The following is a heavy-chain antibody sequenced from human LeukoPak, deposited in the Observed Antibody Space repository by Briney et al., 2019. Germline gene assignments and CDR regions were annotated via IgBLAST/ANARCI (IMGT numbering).Heavy chain of an antibody. CDR3: AREQQQINWFDP. CDR2: IIPIFGTA. Sequence: GASVKVSCKASGGTFSSYAISWVRQAPGQGLEWMGGIIPIFGTANYAQKFQGRVTITADGSTSTAYMELSSLRSEDTAVYYCAREQQQINWFDPWGQGTLVTVSS. J-gene: IGHJ5*02. D-gene: IGHD6-13*01. V-gene: IGHV1-69*13. CDR1: GGTFSSYA.